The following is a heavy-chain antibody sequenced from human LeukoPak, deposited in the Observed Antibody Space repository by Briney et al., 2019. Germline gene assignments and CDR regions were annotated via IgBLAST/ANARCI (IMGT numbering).Heavy chain of an antibody. CDR3: ARAPYYGSGSYYHYGMDV. CDR2: ISAYNGNT. CDR1: GYTFTSYG. D-gene: IGHD3-10*01. J-gene: IGHJ6*02. Sequence: GASVKVSCKASGYTFTSYGISWVRQAPGQGLEWMGWISAYNGNTNYAQKLQGRVTMTTDTSTSTAYMELRSLRSDDTAVYYCARAPYYGSGSYYHYGMDVWGQGTTVTVSS. V-gene: IGHV1-18*01.